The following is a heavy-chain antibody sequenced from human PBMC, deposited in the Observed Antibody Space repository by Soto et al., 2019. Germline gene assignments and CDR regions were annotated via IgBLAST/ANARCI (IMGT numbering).Heavy chain of an antibody. CDR2: IWYDGSNK. V-gene: IGHV3-33*01. CDR3: ARDHERLGYYYYYGMDV. Sequence: PGGSLRLSCAASGFTFSSYGMHWVRQAPGKGLEWVAVIWYDGSNKYYADSVKGRFTISRDNSKNTLYLQMNSLRAEDTAVYYCARDHERLGYYYYYGMDVWGQGTTVTVSS. CDR1: GFTFSSYG. J-gene: IGHJ6*02. D-gene: IGHD6-25*01.